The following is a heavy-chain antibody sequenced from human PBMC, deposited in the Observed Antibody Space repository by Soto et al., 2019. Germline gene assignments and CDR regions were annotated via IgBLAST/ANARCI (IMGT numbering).Heavy chain of an antibody. Sequence: EVQLLESGGDLVQPGGSLRLSCSVSGFSFSTYAMSWVRQAPGKGLEWVSAVSSGGGTIYYADSVRGRFTISSDNSKNMLYLQMNSLRAEDTAFYYCANQHCTSACCYKVYWGQGTLVTVSS. J-gene: IGHJ1*01. D-gene: IGHD2-2*02. CDR3: ANQHCTSACCYKVY. CDR2: VSSGGGTI. CDR1: GFSFSTYA. V-gene: IGHV3-23*01.